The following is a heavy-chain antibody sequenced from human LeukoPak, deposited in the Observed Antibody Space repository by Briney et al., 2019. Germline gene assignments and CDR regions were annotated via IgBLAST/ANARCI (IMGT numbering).Heavy chain of an antibody. V-gene: IGHV1-18*01. CDR1: GYTFTSYG. Sequence: ASVKVSCKASGYTFTSYGISWVRQAPGQGLEWMGWISAYNGNTNYAQKLQGRVTMTTDTSTSTAYMELRSLRSDDTAGYYCARDAAYSSGRIRAFDIWGQGTMVTVSS. CDR3: ARDAAYSSGRIRAFDI. CDR2: ISAYNGNT. D-gene: IGHD6-19*01. J-gene: IGHJ3*02.